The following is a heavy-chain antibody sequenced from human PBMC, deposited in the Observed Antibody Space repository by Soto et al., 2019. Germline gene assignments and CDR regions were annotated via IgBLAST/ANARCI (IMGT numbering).Heavy chain of an antibody. V-gene: IGHV4-39*01. D-gene: IGHD2-15*01. Sequence: PSETLSLTCTVSGGSISSSSYYWGWIRQPPGKGLEWIGSIYYSGSTYYNPSLKSRVTISVDTSKNQFSLKLSSVTAADTAVYYCARQPGGYCCCGSCYDENNWFSPWGQGTLVTVSS. CDR2: IYYSGST. CDR1: GGSISSSSYY. J-gene: IGHJ5*02. CDR3: ARQPGGYCCCGSCYDENNWFSP.